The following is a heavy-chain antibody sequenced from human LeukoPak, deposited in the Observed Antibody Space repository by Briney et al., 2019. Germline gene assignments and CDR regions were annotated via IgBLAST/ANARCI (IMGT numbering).Heavy chain of an antibody. CDR1: GFTFTRYW. CDR2: ISGSGGST. V-gene: IGHV3-23*01. J-gene: IGHJ4*02. CDR3: AKVEGYSSSWSDY. D-gene: IGHD6-13*01. Sequence: PGGSLRLSCVASGFTFTRYWMSWVRQAPGKGLEWVSAISGSGGSTYYADSVKGRFTISRDNSKNTLYLQMNSLRAEDTAVYYCAKVEGYSSSWSDYWGQGTLVTVSS.